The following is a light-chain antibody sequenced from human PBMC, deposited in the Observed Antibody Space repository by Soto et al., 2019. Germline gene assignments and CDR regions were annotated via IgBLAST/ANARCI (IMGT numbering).Light chain of an antibody. CDR3: TSYASTNVWL. CDR1: SSDVGGYNY. V-gene: IGLV2-14*01. Sequence: QSALTQPASVSGSPGQSITISCTGTSSDVGGYNYVSWYQQHPGKAPKLMIYEVSNRPSEISDRFSGSRSANTPSLTISGLQAEDEGDYYCTSYASTNVWLFGGGTKLTVL. CDR2: EVS. J-gene: IGLJ3*02.